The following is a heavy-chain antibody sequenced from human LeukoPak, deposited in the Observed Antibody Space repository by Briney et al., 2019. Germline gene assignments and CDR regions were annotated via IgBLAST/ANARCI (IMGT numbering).Heavy chain of an antibody. V-gene: IGHV4-34*01. D-gene: IGHD3-22*01. CDR1: GGSFSGYN. J-gene: IGHJ4*02. Sequence: SETLSLTCAVYGGSFSGYNWSWIRQPPGKGLEWIGENNHSGSTNYNPSLKSRVTISVDTSKNQFSLKLSSVTAADTAVYYCARAHPYYYDSSGYYGYWGQGTLVTVSS. CDR2: NNHSGST. CDR3: ARAHPYYYDSSGYYGY.